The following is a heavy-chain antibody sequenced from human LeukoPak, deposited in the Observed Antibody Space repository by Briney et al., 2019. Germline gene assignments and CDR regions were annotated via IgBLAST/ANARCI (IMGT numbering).Heavy chain of an antibody. CDR3: ARANALYCSSTSCLFDY. V-gene: IGHV1-2*02. CDR1: GYTFTGYY. Sequence: ASVKVSCKASGYTFTGYYIHWVRQAPGQGLEWMAWINPNSGGTYYAQNFHDRITMTRDTSISTAYMELSRLRSDDTAIYYCARANALYCSSTSCLFDYWGQGTLVTVSS. CDR2: INPNSGGT. J-gene: IGHJ4*02. D-gene: IGHD2-2*01.